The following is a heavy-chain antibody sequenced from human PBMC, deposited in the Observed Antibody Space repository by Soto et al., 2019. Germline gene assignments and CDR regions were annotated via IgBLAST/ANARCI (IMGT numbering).Heavy chain of an antibody. CDR2: IYPGYSDT. Sequence: PGESLKISCKGSGYSFTSYWIGWVRQMPGKGLEWMGIIYPGYSDTRYSPSFQGQVTISADKSISTAYLQWSSLKASDTAMYYCSRDRVAVAGNNRFDHWGQGTLVTLAS. J-gene: IGHJ5*02. V-gene: IGHV5-51*01. CDR1: GYSFTSYW. D-gene: IGHD6-13*01. CDR3: SRDRVAVAGNNRFDH.